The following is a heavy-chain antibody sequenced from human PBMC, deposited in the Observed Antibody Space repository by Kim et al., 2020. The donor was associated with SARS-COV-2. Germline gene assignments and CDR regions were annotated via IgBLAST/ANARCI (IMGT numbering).Heavy chain of an antibody. Sequence: GGSLRLSCAASGFTFSSYGMHWVRQAPGKGLEWVAVIWYDGSNKYYADSVKGRFTISRDNSKNTLYLQMNSLRAEDTAVYYCARDGPTPMVRGFAPPYYYYYGMDVWGQGTTVTVSS. CDR1: GFTFSSYG. CDR2: IWYDGSNK. V-gene: IGHV3-33*01. CDR3: ARDGPTPMVRGFAPPYYYYYGMDV. J-gene: IGHJ6*02. D-gene: IGHD3-10*01.